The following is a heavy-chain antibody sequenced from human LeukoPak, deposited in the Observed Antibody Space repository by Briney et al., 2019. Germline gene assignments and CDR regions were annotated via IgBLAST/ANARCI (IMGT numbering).Heavy chain of an antibody. CDR1: GFTFGSYS. CDR3: ATPVTTRYEGHY. Sequence: GGSLRLSCAASGFTFGSYSMNWVRQAPGKGLEWVSSISSSSSYIYYADSVKGRFTISRDNAKNSLYLQMNSLRAEDTAVYYCATPVTTRYEGHYWGQGTLVTVSS. CDR2: ISSSSSYI. D-gene: IGHD1-1*01. V-gene: IGHV3-21*01. J-gene: IGHJ4*02.